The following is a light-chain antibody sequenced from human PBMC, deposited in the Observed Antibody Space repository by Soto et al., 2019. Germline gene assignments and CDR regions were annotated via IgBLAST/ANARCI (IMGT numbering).Light chain of an antibody. CDR1: TSNLGAGYD. CDR2: GNR. Sequence: QSVLTQPPSVSGAPGQRVTLSCTGNTSNLGAGYDVHWYQQLPGAAPKLVIFGNRNRPSGVPERFSGSKSGTSASLAITGLLAAEEAAYYCQAYDYSLTASVFGGGTKLTVL. J-gene: IGLJ3*02. V-gene: IGLV1-40*01. CDR3: QAYDYSLTASV.